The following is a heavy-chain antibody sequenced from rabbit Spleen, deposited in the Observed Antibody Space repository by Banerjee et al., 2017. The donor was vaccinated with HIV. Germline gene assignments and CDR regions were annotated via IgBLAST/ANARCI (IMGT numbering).Heavy chain of an antibody. Sequence: QSLEESGGDLVKPGASLTLTCTASGFSFSSDYWICWVRQAPGKGLECIACIYGGVIGSTYYATWAKGRFTISKTSSTTVTLQMTSLTAADTATYFCARGSATMTMVITGFYFNLWGPGTLVTVS. CDR2: IYGGVIGST. CDR3: ARGSATMTMVITGFYFNL. J-gene: IGHJ4*01. D-gene: IGHD2-1*01. V-gene: IGHV1S40*01. CDR1: GFSFSSDYW.